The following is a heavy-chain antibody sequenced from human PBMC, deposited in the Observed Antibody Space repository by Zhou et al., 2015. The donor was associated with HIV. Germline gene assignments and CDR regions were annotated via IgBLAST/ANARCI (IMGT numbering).Heavy chain of an antibody. CDR1: GGTFISNA. CDR2: IIPLFGTA. Sequence: QVQLVQSGAEVKKPGSSVKIPCKASGGTFISNAISWVRQAPGQGLEWMGGIIPLFGTANHAQKFQGRVTITADESSSTAYMEMSSLRSEDTAVYYCVSPDPTMVPTGVHHYGMDVWGPGTTVTVSS. D-gene: IGHD5-18*01. J-gene: IGHJ6*02. V-gene: IGHV1-69*01. CDR3: VSPDPTMVPTGVHHYGMDV.